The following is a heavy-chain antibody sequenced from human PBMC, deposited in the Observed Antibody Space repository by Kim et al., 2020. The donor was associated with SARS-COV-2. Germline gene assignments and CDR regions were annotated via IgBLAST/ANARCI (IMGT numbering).Heavy chain of an antibody. V-gene: IGHV5-51*01. D-gene: IGHD3-9*01. CDR1: GYSFTSYW. J-gene: IGHJ3*02. Sequence: GESLKISCKGSGYSFTSYWIVWVRQMPGKGLEWMGIIYPGDSDTRYSPSFQGQVTISADKSISTAYLQWSSLKASDTAMYYCARRLLYFDWLLVGGDAFDIWGQGTMVTVSS. CDR2: IYPGDSDT. CDR3: ARRLLYFDWLLVGGDAFDI.